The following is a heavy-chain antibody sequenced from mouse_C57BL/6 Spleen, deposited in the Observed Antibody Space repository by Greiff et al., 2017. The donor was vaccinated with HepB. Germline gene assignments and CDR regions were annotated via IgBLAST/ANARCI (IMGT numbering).Heavy chain of an antibody. CDR2: ISSGSSTI. CDR1: GFTFSDYG. CDR3: AKGLTHSFDY. J-gene: IGHJ2*01. D-gene: IGHD1-3*01. Sequence: EVQLVESGGGLVKPGGSLKLSCAASGFTFSDYGMHWVRQAPEKGLEWVAYISSGSSTIYYADTVKGRFTISRDNAKNTLFLQMTSLRSEDTAMYYCAKGLTHSFDYWGQGTTLTVSS. V-gene: IGHV5-17*01.